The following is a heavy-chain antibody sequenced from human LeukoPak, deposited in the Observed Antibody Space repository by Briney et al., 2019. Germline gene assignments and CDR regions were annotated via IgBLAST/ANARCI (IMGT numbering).Heavy chain of an antibody. Sequence: ASVTVSFMPSVYTLTNHYMHWVRQAPGQGLEWMGIINPGGGSTSYAQRFQGRVTMTRDTSTSTIYMELSSLRSEDTAVYYCARDGPGYASSSTDYMDVWGKGTTVTVSS. CDR3: ARDGPGYASSSTDYMDV. CDR2: INPGGGST. J-gene: IGHJ6*03. D-gene: IGHD6-13*01. CDR1: VYTLTNHY. V-gene: IGHV1-46*01.